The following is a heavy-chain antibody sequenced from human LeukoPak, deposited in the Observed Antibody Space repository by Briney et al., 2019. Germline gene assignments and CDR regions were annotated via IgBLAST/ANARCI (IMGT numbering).Heavy chain of an antibody. CDR3: AKVHTSSWSH. CDR1: GFTFSSYA. Sequence: GRSLRLSCAASGFTFSSYAMSWVRQAPGKGLEWVSGISGSDGSTNYADSVKGRFTISRDNSKNTLYLQMTSLRAEDTAVYFCAKVHTSSWSHWGQGTLVTVSS. CDR2: ISGSDGST. J-gene: IGHJ4*02. V-gene: IGHV3-23*01. D-gene: IGHD2-2*01.